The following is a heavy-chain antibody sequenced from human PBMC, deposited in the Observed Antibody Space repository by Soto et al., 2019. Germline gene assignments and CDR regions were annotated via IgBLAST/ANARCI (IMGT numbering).Heavy chain of an antibody. CDR3: ARAYYDSSGYYYGRGVYYYYYGMDV. V-gene: IGHV1-18*01. D-gene: IGHD3-22*01. J-gene: IGHJ6*02. CDR1: GGTFSSYA. CDR2: ISAYNGNT. Sequence: ASVKVSCKASGGTFSSYAISWVRQAPGQGLEWMGWISAYNGNTNYAQKLQGRVTMTTDTSTSTAYMELRSLRSDDTAVYYCARAYYDSSGYYYGRGVYYYYYGMDVWGQGTTVTVSS.